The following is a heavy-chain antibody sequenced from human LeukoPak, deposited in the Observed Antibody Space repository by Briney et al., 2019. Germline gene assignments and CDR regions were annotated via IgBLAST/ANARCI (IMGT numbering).Heavy chain of an antibody. CDR1: GGSISSYY. Sequence: SETLSLTCTVSGGSISSYYWSWIRQPPGKGLEWIGYIYYSGSTNYNPSLKSRVTISVDTSKNQFSLKLSSVTAADTGVYYCARGSGWPSFDYWGQGTLVTVSS. J-gene: IGHJ4*02. D-gene: IGHD6-19*01. V-gene: IGHV4-59*01. CDR2: IYYSGST. CDR3: ARGSGWPSFDY.